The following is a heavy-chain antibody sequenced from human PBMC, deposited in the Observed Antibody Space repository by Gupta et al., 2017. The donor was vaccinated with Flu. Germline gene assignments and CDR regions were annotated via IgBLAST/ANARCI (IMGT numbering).Heavy chain of an antibody. CDR1: YF. D-gene: IGHD4-4*01. Sequence: YFMHWVRQAPGKGLEWMGILNPSDGNTKYSQKFQGRIIMTRDTSTATVYMELTSLTSEDTATYYCSRDYSVDGFLQGMDVWGQGTTVTVSS. J-gene: IGHJ6*02. CDR3: SRDYSVDGFLQGMDV. CDR2: LNPSDGNT. V-gene: IGHV1-46*03.